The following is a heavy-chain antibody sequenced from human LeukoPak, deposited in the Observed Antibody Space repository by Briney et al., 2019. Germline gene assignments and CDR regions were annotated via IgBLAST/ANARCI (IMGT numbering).Heavy chain of an antibody. CDR1: GASIRSYF. CDR2: ISNIGSS. D-gene: IGHD3-10*01. Sequence: SETLSLTCTVSGASIRSYFWTWIRQSPGKGLEWIGYISNIGSSNYNPSLKSRVTISGDTSKNQFSLKLSSVTAADTAVYYCARGVRYYGSGSYLAYYYYYYMDVWGKGTTVTVSS. J-gene: IGHJ6*03. V-gene: IGHV4-59*12. CDR3: ARGVRYYGSGSYLAYYYYYYMDV.